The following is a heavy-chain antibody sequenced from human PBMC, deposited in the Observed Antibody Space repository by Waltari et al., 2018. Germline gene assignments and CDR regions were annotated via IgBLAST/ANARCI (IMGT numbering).Heavy chain of an antibody. CDR1: GVTFRSSC. CDR2: IWYDGSNK. J-gene: IGHJ4*02. D-gene: IGHD3-3*01. CDR3: ASRSYLRITIFGVAPARLR. V-gene: IGHV3-33*01. Sequence: QVQLVESGGGVVQPGRSLRLSCAASGVTFRSSCMPWVRGAPGKGLEWVAVIWYDGSNKYYADSVKGRFTISRDNSKNTLYLQMNSLRAEDTAVYYCASRSYLRITIFGVAPARLRWGQGTLVTVSS.